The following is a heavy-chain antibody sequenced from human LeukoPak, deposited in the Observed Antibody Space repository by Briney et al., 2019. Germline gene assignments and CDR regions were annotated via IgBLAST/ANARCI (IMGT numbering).Heavy chain of an antibody. D-gene: IGHD3-22*01. CDR1: GFTFSDYY. CDR2: ISSSGSTI. J-gene: IGHJ3*02. Sequence: PGGSLRLSCAASGFTFSDYYMSWIRQAPRKGLEWVSYISSSGSTIYYADSAKGRFTISRDNAKNSLYLQMNSLRAEDTAVYYCARETYYYDSSGYGAHAFDIWGQGTMVTVSS. V-gene: IGHV3-11*01. CDR3: ARETYYYDSSGYGAHAFDI.